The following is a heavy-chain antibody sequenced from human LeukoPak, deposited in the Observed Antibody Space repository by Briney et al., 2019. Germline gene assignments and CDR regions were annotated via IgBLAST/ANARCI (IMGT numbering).Heavy chain of an antibody. J-gene: IGHJ3*02. CDR3: ARGDILTGPDAFDI. Sequence: PSETLSLTCTVSGGSISSYYWSWIRQPPGKGLEWIGYIYYSGSTNYNPSLKSRVTISVDTSKNQFSLKLSSVTAADTAVYYCARGDILTGPDAFDIWGQGTMVTVSS. V-gene: IGHV4-59*01. CDR1: GGSISSYY. D-gene: IGHD3-9*01. CDR2: IYYSGST.